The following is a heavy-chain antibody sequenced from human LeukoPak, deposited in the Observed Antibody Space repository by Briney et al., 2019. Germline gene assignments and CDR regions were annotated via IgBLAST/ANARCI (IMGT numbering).Heavy chain of an antibody. CDR1: GGSFGNYY. J-gene: IGHJ4*02. CDR2: IYYTGST. CDR3: ARAEPSRPFDY. V-gene: IGHV4-59*01. Sequence: KTSETLSLTCTVSGGSFGNYYWSWIRQPPGKGLEFIGHIYYTGSTNYNPSLRSRVTISVDTSKNRFSLNLSSVTSADTAVYYCARAEPSRPFDYWGQGALVTVSS. D-gene: IGHD1-14*01.